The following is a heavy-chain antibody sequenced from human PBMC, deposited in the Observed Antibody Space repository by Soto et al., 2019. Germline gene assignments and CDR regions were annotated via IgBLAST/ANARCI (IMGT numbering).Heavy chain of an antibody. CDR3: ARGGVGAKWELLGLVY. Sequence: QVQLVQSGAEVKKPGSSVKVSCKASGGTFSSYAISWVRQAPGQGLEWMGGIIPIFGTANYAQKFQGRVTITADESTSTAYRELSSLRSEDTAVYYCARGGVGAKWELLGLVYWGQGTLVTVSS. CDR1: GGTFSSYA. V-gene: IGHV1-69*01. D-gene: IGHD1-26*01. CDR2: IIPIFGTA. J-gene: IGHJ4*02.